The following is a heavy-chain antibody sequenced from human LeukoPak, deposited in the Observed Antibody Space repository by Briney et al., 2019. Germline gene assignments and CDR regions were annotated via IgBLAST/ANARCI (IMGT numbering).Heavy chain of an antibody. D-gene: IGHD1-26*01. CDR3: ARDPYSGAYGDTYYYFMDV. Sequence: GGSLRLSCAASGFTFTTYWMTWVRQAPGKGLEWVANIKQDGSDKYYVDSVKGRFTISRDNARNSLYLQMNSLTAEDTAVYYCARDPYSGAYGDTYYYFMDVWGKGTTVTISS. V-gene: IGHV3-7*01. CDR1: GFTFTTYW. J-gene: IGHJ6*03. CDR2: IKQDGSDK.